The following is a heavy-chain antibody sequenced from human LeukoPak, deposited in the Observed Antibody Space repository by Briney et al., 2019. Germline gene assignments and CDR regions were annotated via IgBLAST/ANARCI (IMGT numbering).Heavy chain of an antibody. CDR3: AKGLTWDSTSCSD. D-gene: IGHD2-2*01. V-gene: IGHV3-23*01. Sequence: GGPLRLSCAASGFSFSSYAMSWVRQAPGKGLEWVSAIVGSGGNMYYADSVKGRFTISRDNFKSTLYLQMNSLRAEDTAVYYCAKGLTWDSTSCSDWGQGTLVTVSP. CDR2: IVGSGGNM. J-gene: IGHJ4*02. CDR1: GFSFSSYA.